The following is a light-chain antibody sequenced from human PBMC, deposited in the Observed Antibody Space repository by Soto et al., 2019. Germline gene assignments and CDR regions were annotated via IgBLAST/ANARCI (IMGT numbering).Light chain of an antibody. Sequence: QSVLTQPASVSGSPGQSITISCTGTSSDVGGYNYVSWYQHHPGKAPKLIIFDVSNRPSGVPDRFSGSKSGNTASLTVSGLQAEDEADYYCTSYAGTYSFFYVFGTGTKVTVL. CDR3: TSYAGTYSFFYV. CDR1: SSDVGGYNY. CDR2: DVS. J-gene: IGLJ1*01. V-gene: IGLV2-14*03.